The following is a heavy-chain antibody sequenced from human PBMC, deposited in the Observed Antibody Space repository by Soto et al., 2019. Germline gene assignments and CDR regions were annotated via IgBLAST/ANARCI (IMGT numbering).Heavy chain of an antibody. CDR1: GYSFTSYG. Sequence: ASVKVSCKACGYSFTSYGISWVRQAPGQGLEWMGWISAYNGNTNYAQKLQGRVTMTTDTSTSTAYMELRSLRSDDTAVYYCARDSGLVATIGLLGYWGQGTLVTVSS. V-gene: IGHV1-18*01. J-gene: IGHJ4*02. CDR3: ARDSGLVATIGLLGY. CDR2: ISAYNGNT. D-gene: IGHD5-12*01.